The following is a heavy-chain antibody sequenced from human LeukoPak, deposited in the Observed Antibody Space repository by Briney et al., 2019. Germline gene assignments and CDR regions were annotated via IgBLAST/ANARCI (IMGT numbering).Heavy chain of an antibody. CDR2: IKSKIDGGTP. D-gene: IGHD3-10*01. J-gene: IGHJ4*02. V-gene: IGHV3-15*01. CDR1: GFTFSNVW. CDR3: TTETYYYGSGSPYFDY. Sequence: GGSLRLSCAASGFTFSNVWMNWVRQAPGKGLEWVGRIKSKIDGGTPHYAAPVKDRFTISRDDSKNTLYLQVNSLKTDDTAVYYCTTETYYYGSGSPYFDYWGQGALVTVSS.